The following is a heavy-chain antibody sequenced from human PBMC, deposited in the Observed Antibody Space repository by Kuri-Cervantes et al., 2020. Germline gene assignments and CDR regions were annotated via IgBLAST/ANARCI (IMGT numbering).Heavy chain of an antibody. Sequence: ETLSLTCAASGVTFNSYAMRWVRLAPGKGLEWVSGMSRSVSRTFYADSVKGRFTTSRDNSKNSLYLQMNSLRAEDTAVYYCVRDLYGAGPFWGQGTLVTVSS. J-gene: IGHJ4*02. D-gene: IGHD4-17*01. V-gene: IGHV3-23*05. CDR1: GVTFNSYA. CDR3: VRDLYGAGPF. CDR2: MSRSVSRT.